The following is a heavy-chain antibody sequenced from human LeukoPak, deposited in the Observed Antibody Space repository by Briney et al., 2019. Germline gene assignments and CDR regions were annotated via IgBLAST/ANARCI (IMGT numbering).Heavy chain of an antibody. CDR2: IKSNIDGGTT. J-gene: IGHJ4*02. Sequence: GRSLRLSCAASGFTFSSYAMSWVRQAPGRGLEWVGRIKSNIDGGTTDYAAPVQGRFTISRDDSKNTLYLQMNSLKTEDTAVYYCATLKFAELLIDYWGQGTLVTVSS. CDR1: GFTFSSYA. CDR3: ATLKFAELLIDY. D-gene: IGHD3-10*01. V-gene: IGHV3-15*01.